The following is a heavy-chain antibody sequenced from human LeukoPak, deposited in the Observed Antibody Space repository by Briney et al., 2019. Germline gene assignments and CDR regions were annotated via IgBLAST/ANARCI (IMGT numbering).Heavy chain of an antibody. CDR3: ARDLKLDDFWSGYYGRTFDY. CDR1: GYTFTGYY. J-gene: IGHJ4*02. V-gene: IGHV1-2*02. Sequence: VASVKVSCKASGYTFTGYYMHWVRQAPGQGLEWMGWINPNSGGTNYAQKFQGRVTMTRDTSISTAYMELSRLRSDDTAVYYCARDLKLDDFWSGYYGRTFDYWGQGTLVTVSS. CDR2: INPNSGGT. D-gene: IGHD3-3*01.